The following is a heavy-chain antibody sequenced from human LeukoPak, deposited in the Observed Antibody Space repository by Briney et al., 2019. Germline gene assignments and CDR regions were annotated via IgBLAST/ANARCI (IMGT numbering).Heavy chain of an antibody. D-gene: IGHD2-2*02. CDR3: AKTSDQLLYSKFDY. CDR1: GFTLSTYG. J-gene: IGHJ4*02. Sequence: GGSLRLSCAASGFTLSTYGIHWVRQAPGKGLEWVAFIQYDGSYKFYADSVQGRFGISRDNSKNTLFLQMNSLRAEDTAVYYCAKTSDQLLYSKFDYWGQGTLVTVSS. V-gene: IGHV3-30*02. CDR2: IQYDGSYK.